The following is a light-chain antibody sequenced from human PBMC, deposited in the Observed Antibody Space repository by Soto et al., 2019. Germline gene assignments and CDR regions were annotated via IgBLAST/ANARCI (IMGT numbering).Light chain of an antibody. J-gene: IGKJ5*01. CDR3: QHCGNSPP. CDR1: QSSRDMY. Sequence: VLTQSQGTLPWSPGERVSLSCTASQSSRDMYLAWYQQKPGQAPRLLFYASVTRATGIPDRFSGSAAGTVFTLTINMLEPDEFAVYYCQHCGNSPPFGQGTRLEIK. CDR2: ASV. V-gene: IGKV3-20*01.